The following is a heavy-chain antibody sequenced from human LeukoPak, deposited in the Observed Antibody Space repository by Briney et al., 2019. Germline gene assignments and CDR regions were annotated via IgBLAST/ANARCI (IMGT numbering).Heavy chain of an antibody. V-gene: IGHV3-7*01. Sequence: GGSLRLSCAASGFTFSSYWMSWVRQAPGKGLEWVANIKHDGSEKDYVDSVKGRFTISRDNAKRSLYLQMNSLRAEDTAVYFCARDVRVSPFDYWGQGILVTVSS. CDR3: ARDVRVSPFDY. D-gene: IGHD6-6*01. CDR1: GFTFSSYW. CDR2: IKHDGSEK. J-gene: IGHJ4*02.